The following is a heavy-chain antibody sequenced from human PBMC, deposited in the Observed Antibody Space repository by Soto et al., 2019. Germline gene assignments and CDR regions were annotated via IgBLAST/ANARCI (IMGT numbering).Heavy chain of an antibody. CDR1: GFTFARCA. CDR2: IGVDGGNI. CDR3: VKERYGSGSYPYFDY. V-gene: IGHV3-23*01. J-gene: IGHJ4*02. Sequence: GGSLRLSCAASGFTFARCAMAWVGQAPGQGLEWVSEIGVDGGNIKYVDSVKGRFIISRDNSNNTLYLQMDSLIAEVTATYYCVKERYGSGSYPYFDYWGQGT. D-gene: IGHD3-10*01.